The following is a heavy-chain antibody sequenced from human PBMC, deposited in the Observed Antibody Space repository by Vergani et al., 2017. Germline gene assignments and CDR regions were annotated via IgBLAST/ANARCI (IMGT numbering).Heavy chain of an antibody. V-gene: IGHV3-30*18. CDR2: ISYDGTQK. J-gene: IGHJ6*04. CDR1: GFTSSYYG. Sequence: QVHLVESGGGVVQPGRSLRLSCVVSGFTSSYYGMHWVRQAPGKGLEWVAVISYDGTQKYYADSVKGRFTISRDNSKNTLYLQMNSLRAEDTAVYYCAKDWARLPFALLDVWGKGTTVTVSS. CDR3: AKDWARLPFALLDV. D-gene: IGHD3-16*01.